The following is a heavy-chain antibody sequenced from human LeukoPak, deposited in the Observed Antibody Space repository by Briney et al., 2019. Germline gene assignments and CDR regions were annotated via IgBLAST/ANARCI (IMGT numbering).Heavy chain of an antibody. CDR1: GYTFTSYG. D-gene: IGHD2/OR15-2a*01. V-gene: IGHV1-18*01. Sequence: ASVTVSCKASGYTFTSYGISWVRQAPGQGLEWMGWISAYNGNTNYAQTLQGRVTMTTDTSTSTAYMALRSLRSDDTAVYYCAREPSTTHGEDFWGQGTLVTVSS. CDR3: AREPSTTHGEDF. J-gene: IGHJ4*02. CDR2: ISAYNGNT.